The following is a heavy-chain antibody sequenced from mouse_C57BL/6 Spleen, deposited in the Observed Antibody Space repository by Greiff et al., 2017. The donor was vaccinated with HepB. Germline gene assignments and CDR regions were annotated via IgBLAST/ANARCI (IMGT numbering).Heavy chain of an antibody. CDR1: GFTFSDYY. J-gene: IGHJ1*03. V-gene: IGHV5-12*01. Sequence: EVQLQESGGGLVQPGGSLKLSCAASGFTFSDYYMYWVRQTPEKRLEWVAYISNGGGSTYYPDTVKGRFTISRDNAKNTLYLQMSRLKSEDTAMYYCARQGRGSSAYWYFDVWGTGTTVTVSS. CDR3: ARQGRGSSAYWYFDV. CDR2: ISNGGGST. D-gene: IGHD1-1*01.